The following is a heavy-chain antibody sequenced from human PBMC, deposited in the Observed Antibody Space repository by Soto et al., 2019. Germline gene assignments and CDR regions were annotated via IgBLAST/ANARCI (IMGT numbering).Heavy chain of an antibody. CDR2: IYYSGNT. J-gene: IGHJ4*02. D-gene: IGHD2-2*01. CDR1: GGSVTSSNYH. CDR3: SRLTNARPGDD. V-gene: IGHV4-39*01. Sequence: SETLSLTCTVSGGSVTSSNYHWGWSRQPPGKGLEWIGTIYYSGNTYYNPSLKSRVTMSMDASKNQFSLTLSSVAVADTAVYYCSRLTNARPGDDWGQGTLVTVSS.